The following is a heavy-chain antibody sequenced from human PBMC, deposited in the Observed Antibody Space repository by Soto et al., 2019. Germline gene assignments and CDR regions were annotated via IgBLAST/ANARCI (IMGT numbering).Heavy chain of an antibody. Sequence: QVQLVESGGGVVQPGRSLRLSCAASGFTFSSYGMHWVRQPPGKGLEWVAIISYDGSDKYYADSVKGRFTISRDNSKNTLYLQMNSLRGDDTAVYYCANVPYSSGWYGLSWGQGTLVTVSS. CDR1: GFTFSSYG. J-gene: IGHJ4*02. D-gene: IGHD6-19*01. V-gene: IGHV3-30*18. CDR2: ISYDGSDK. CDR3: ANVPYSSGWYGLS.